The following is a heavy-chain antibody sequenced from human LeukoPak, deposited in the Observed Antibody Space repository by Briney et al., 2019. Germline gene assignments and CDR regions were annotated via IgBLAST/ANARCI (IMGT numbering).Heavy chain of an antibody. V-gene: IGHV3-33*01. CDR3: ARDQMVQGVIYYFDY. J-gene: IGHJ4*02. CDR1: GFTFSSYG. CDR2: IWYDGSNK. Sequence: PGGSLRLSCAASGFTFSSYGMHWVRQAPGKGLEWVAVIWYDGSNKYYAGSVKGRFTISRDNSKNTLYLQMNSLRAEDTAVYYCARDQMVQGVIYYFDYWGQGTLVTVSS. D-gene: IGHD3-10*01.